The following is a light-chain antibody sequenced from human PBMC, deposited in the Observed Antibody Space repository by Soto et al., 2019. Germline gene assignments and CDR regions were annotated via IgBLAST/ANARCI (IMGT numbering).Light chain of an antibody. V-gene: IGKV1-39*01. CDR3: QQGYSNPWT. CDR2: AAS. J-gene: IGKJ1*01. Sequence: DIQMTQSPSSLSASVGDRVTITCRASQSISSYLNWYQQKPGEAPKLLIYAASNLQSGVPSRFSGRGSGTDFTLTVESLQPEDFATYYCQQGYSNPWTFGQGTKVDIK. CDR1: QSISSY.